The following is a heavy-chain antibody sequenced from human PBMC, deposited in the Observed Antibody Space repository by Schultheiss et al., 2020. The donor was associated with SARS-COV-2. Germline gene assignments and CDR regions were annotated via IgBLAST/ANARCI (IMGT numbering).Heavy chain of an antibody. V-gene: IGHV4-30-4*01. D-gene: IGHD4-17*01. CDR3: ASLHYGDYVDY. J-gene: IGHJ4*02. CDR1: GGSISSGDYY. Sequence: SETLSLTCTVTGGSISSGDYYWSWIRQPQGKGLEWIGYIYYSGSTYYNPSLKSRVTISVDTSKNQFSLKLSSVTAADTAVYYCASLHYGDYVDYWGQGTLVTVSS. CDR2: IYYSGST.